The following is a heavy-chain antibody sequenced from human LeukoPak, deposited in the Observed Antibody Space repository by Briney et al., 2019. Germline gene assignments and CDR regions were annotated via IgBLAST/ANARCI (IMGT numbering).Heavy chain of an antibody. D-gene: IGHD5-24*01. CDR1: GFTFNTYS. CDR2: ISSTSGYI. CDR3: ARWLQLRGYFDY. V-gene: IGHV3-21*04. J-gene: IGHJ4*02. Sequence: PGGSLRLSCAASGFTFNTYSMDWVRQAPGKGLEWVSSISSTSGYIYYADSVKGRFTISRDNAKNSLYLQMNSLRDEDTAVYYCARWLQLRGYFDYWGQGTLVTVSS.